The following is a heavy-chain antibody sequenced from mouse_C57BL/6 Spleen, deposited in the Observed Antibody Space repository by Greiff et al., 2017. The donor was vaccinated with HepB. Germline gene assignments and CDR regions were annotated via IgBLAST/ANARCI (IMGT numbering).Heavy chain of an antibody. CDR2: IDPANGNT. CDR1: GFNIKNTY. J-gene: IGHJ4*01. V-gene: IGHV14-3*01. D-gene: IGHD1-1*01. Sequence: VQLQQSVAELVRPGASVKLSCTASGFNIKNTYMHWVKQRPEQGLEWLGRIDPANGNTKYAPKFQGKATITADTSSNTAYLQLSSLTSEDTAIYYCAAYTAVVAGAMDYWGQGTSVTVSS. CDR3: AAYTAVVAGAMDY.